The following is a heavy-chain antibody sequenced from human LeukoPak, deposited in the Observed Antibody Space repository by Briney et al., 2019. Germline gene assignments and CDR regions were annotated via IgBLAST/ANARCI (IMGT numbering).Heavy chain of an antibody. CDR3: AKDHYYDSSNYYYGRPNLFDY. CDR1: GFSFSSYA. CDR2: MSSSDDGR. D-gene: IGHD3-22*01. J-gene: IGHJ4*02. Sequence: PGGSLRLSCATSGFSFSSYAMSWVRQAPGKGLEWVSAMSSSDDGRYYAASVRGRFTISRDTSRSTLYLQVNSLRAEDAAVYYCAKDHYYDSSNYYYGRPNLFDYWGQGTLVTVSS. V-gene: IGHV3-23*01.